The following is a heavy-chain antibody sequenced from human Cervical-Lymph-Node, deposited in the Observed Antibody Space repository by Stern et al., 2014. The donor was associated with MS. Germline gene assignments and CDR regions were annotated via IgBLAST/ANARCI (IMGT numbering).Heavy chain of an antibody. CDR2: ISYDGSNK. J-gene: IGHJ1*01. CDR1: GFTFNTYS. D-gene: IGHD3-16*01. Sequence: VQLLESGGGVVQPGRSLGLSCTASGFTFNTYSLYWVRQAPGKGLEWVAIISYDGSNKYYADSVKGRFTISRDNSNNTLYLQMNSLRAEDTAVYYCARTGGVRLRLYLEHWGQGTLVTVSS. CDR3: ARTGGVRLRLYLEH. V-gene: IGHV3-30-3*01.